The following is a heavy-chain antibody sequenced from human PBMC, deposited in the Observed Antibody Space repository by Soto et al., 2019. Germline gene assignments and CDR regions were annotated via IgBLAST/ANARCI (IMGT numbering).Heavy chain of an antibody. Sequence: SVKVSCKASGGTFSSYAISWVRQAPGQGLEWMGGIIPIFGTANYAQKFQGRVTITADESTSTAYMELSSLRSEDTAVYYCARRGYSYDHYYYYGMDVWGQGTTVTVSS. V-gene: IGHV1-69*13. CDR1: GGTFSSYA. J-gene: IGHJ6*02. CDR2: IIPIFGTA. CDR3: ARRGYSYDHYYYYGMDV. D-gene: IGHD5-18*01.